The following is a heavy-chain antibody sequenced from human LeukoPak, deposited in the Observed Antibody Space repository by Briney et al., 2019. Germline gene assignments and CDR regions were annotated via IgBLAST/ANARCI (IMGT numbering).Heavy chain of an antibody. V-gene: IGHV3-66*01. CDR2: IYGADGT. CDR1: GFSVSTKY. CDR3: ARDGLLGATNPFDY. Sequence: GGSLRLSCAASGFSVSTKYMSWVRRAPGKGLEWVSIIYGADGTYYADSVKGRFTISRDNSKNTLYLQMNSLRPEDTAVYYCARDGLLGATNPFDYWGQGTLVTVSS. J-gene: IGHJ4*02. D-gene: IGHD1-26*01.